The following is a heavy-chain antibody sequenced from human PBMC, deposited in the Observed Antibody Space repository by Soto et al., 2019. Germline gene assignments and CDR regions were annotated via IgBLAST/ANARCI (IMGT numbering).Heavy chain of an antibody. D-gene: IGHD6-13*01. V-gene: IGHV3-23*01. CDR2: ISGSGGST. CDR1: GFTFSSYA. CDR3: VKDLAAAGTYYFDY. Sequence: GSLRLSCAASGFTFSSYAMSWVRQAPGKGLEWVSAISGSGGSTYYADSVKGRFTISRDNSKNTLYLQMNSLRAEDTAVYYCVKDLAAAGTYYFDYWGQGTLVTVSS. J-gene: IGHJ4*02.